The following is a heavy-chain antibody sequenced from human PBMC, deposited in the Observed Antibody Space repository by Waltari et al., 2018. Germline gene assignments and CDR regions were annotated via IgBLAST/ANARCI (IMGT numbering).Heavy chain of an antibody. CDR3: ARGMYSFDY. D-gene: IGHD2-8*01. J-gene: IGHJ4*02. CDR1: GFTFRRYG. CDR2: IKQDGSEK. Sequence: EVQLVESGGGLVQPGGSLRLSCAASGFTFRRYGVGWVRQGPGKGLEWVANIKQDGSEKYYVDSVKGRFTISRDNAKNSLYLQMNSLRAEDTAVYYCARGMYSFDYWGQGTLVTVSS. V-gene: IGHV3-7*04.